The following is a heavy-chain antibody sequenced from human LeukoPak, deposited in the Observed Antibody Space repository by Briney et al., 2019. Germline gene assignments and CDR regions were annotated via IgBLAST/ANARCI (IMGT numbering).Heavy chain of an antibody. D-gene: IGHD2/OR15-2a*01. CDR3: ARGFDAYYGFDI. CDR2: INQDGIEK. J-gene: IGHJ3*02. V-gene: IGHV3-7*05. Sequence: GSLRLSCAASGFTFTTYWMSWVRQARGKGLEWVANINQDGIEKYYVASVKGRFTISRDNAKKSMYVQMNSLRAEDTAVYYCARGFDAYYGFDIWGQGTMVTVSS. CDR1: GFTFTTYW.